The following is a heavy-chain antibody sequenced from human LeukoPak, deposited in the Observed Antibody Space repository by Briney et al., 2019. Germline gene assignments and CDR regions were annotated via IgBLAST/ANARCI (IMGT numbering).Heavy chain of an antibody. J-gene: IGHJ5*02. CDR3: AKDPRPGGPPNWFDP. V-gene: IGHV3-23*01. D-gene: IGHD6-25*01. CDR1: GFTFSSYT. CDR2: ISGSGGST. Sequence: GGSLRLSCAASGFTFSSYTMHWVRQAPGKGLEWVSAISGSGGSTYYADSVKGRFTISRDNSKNTLYLQMNTLRAEDTAVYYCAKDPRPGGPPNWFDPWGQGTLVTVSS.